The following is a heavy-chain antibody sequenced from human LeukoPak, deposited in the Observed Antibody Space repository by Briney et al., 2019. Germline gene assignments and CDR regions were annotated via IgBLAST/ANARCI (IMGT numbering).Heavy chain of an antibody. CDR2: ISTDGSST. CDR3: ARGWYYGLDV. J-gene: IGHJ6*02. Sequence: PGGSLRLSCTASGFTFSSYGMYWVRQGPGKGLVCVSHISTDGSSTRYADSVRGRFTISRDNARNTLYLRMSGLTAEDTAVYYCARGWYYGLDVWGQGTTVIVSS. V-gene: IGHV3-74*01. CDR1: GFTFSSYG.